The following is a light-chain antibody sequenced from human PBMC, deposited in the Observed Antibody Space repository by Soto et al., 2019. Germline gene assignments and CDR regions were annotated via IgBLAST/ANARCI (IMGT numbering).Light chain of an antibody. Sequence: QSALTQPASVSGSPGQSITISCTGTSSDIGGYNSVSWYQQHPGKAPKLMIYDVSNRPSGVSNRFSGSKSGNTASLTISGLQAEDGADYYCSSYTSSSTVLFGGGTQLTVL. CDR1: SSDIGGYNS. V-gene: IGLV2-14*01. J-gene: IGLJ2*01. CDR2: DVS. CDR3: SSYTSSSTVL.